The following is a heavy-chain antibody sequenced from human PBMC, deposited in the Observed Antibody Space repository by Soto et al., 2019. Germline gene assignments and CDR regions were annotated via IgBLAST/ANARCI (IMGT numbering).Heavy chain of an antibody. CDR2: IYYSGNT. V-gene: IGHV4-31*03. D-gene: IGHD4-17*01. CDR1: GGSISSGGYY. Sequence: QVQLQESGPGLVKPSQTLSLTCPVSGGSISSGGYYWRWIRQHPGKGLERIGYIYYSGNTYYNPSLKSRATISVDTSKNHFSLKLSAVTAADTAVYYCARVGCYGCNSGLSCYFDYWGQGTLVTVSS. J-gene: IGHJ4*02. CDR3: ARVGCYGCNSGLSCYFDY.